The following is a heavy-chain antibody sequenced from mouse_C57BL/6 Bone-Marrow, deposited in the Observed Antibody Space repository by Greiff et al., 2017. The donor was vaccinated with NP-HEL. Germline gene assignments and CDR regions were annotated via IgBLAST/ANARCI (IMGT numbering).Heavy chain of an antibody. Sequence: QVQLQQSGPGLVAPSQSLSITCTVSGFSLTSYAISWVRQPPGKGLEWLGVIWTGGGTNYNSALKSRLSISKDNSKSQVFLKMNSLQTDDTARYYCASLPGSSGYGFDYWGQGTTLTVSS. V-gene: IGHV2-9-1*01. CDR1: GFSLTSYA. D-gene: IGHD3-2*02. CDR3: ASLPGSSGYGFDY. CDR2: IWTGGGT. J-gene: IGHJ2*01.